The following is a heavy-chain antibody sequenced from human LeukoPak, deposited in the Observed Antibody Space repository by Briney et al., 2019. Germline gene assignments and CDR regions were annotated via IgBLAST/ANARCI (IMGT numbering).Heavy chain of an antibody. V-gene: IGHV4-30-2*01. CDR1: GGSISSGGYY. D-gene: IGHD1-7*01. CDR3: AREVLELGAFDI. CDR2: IYHSGST. Sequence: TLSLTCTVSGGSISSGGYYWSWTRQPPGKGLEWIGYIYHSGSTYYNPSLKSRVTISVDRSKNQFSLKLSSVTAADTAVYYCAREVLELGAFDIWGQGTMVTVSS. J-gene: IGHJ3*02.